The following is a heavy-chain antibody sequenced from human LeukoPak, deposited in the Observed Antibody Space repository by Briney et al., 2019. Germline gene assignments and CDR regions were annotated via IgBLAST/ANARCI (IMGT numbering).Heavy chain of an antibody. Sequence: GESLKISCKGSGYSFTSYWIGWVRQMPGKGLEWMGIIYPGDSDTRYSPSFQGQVTISADKSISTAYLQWSSLQASDTAMYYCARLHCWSGYPLCFDYWGQGTLVTVSS. J-gene: IGHJ4*02. V-gene: IGHV5-51*01. D-gene: IGHD3-3*02. CDR1: GYSFTSYW. CDR2: IYPGDSDT. CDR3: ARLHCWSGYPLCFDY.